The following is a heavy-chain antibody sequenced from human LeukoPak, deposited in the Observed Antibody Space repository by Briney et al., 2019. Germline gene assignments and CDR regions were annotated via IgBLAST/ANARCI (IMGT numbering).Heavy chain of an antibody. CDR1: GFTFSNAW. Sequence: GGSLRLSCAASGFTFSNAWMSWVRQAPGKGLEWVGRIKSKTDGGTTDYAAPVKGRFTISRDDSKNTLYLQMNSLKTEDTAVYYCTTARPAAITNDAFDIWGQGTMVTVSS. J-gene: IGHJ3*02. V-gene: IGHV3-15*01. D-gene: IGHD2-2*01. CDR2: IKSKTDGGTT. CDR3: TTARPAAITNDAFDI.